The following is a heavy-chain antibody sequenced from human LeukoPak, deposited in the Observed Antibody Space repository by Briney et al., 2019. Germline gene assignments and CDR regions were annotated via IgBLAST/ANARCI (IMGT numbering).Heavy chain of an antibody. V-gene: IGHV4-61*02. J-gene: IGHJ4*02. CDR3: ARTATYYSNDYFDH. Sequence: PSETLSLTCTVSGGSISSGNYYWSWIRQPAGKGLEWIGRIYTSGSTNYSPSLKSRVTISVDMSKNQFSLKLSSVTAADTAVYYCARTATYYSNDYFDHWGQGTLVTVSS. CDR2: IYTSGST. CDR1: GGSISSGNYY. D-gene: IGHD5-18*01.